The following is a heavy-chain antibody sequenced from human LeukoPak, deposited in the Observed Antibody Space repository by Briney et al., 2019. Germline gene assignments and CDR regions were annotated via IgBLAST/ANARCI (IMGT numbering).Heavy chain of an antibody. Sequence: PSETLSLTCTVSGGSISSSSYYWGWIRQPPGKGLEWIGSIYYSGSTYYNPSLKSRVTISVDTSKNQFSLKLSSVTAADTAVYYCARFNGRYGATNWFDPWGQGTLVTVSS. CDR3: ARFNGRYGATNWFDP. CDR2: IYYSGST. D-gene: IGHD4-17*01. CDR1: GGSISSSSYY. J-gene: IGHJ5*02. V-gene: IGHV4-39*01.